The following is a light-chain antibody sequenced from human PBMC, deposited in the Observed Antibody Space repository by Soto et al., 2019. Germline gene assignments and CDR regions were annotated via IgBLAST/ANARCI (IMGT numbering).Light chain of an antibody. CDR3: QQRGFWPRT. Sequence: EIVLTQSPATLSLSPGERATVSRRASQSVSNNLAWYQHKPGQAPSLLIYDASNRATGIPPRFRGSGYGTDFTLTISSLDPEDFAVYYCQQRGFWPRTFGQGTRLEIK. V-gene: IGKV3-11*01. J-gene: IGKJ2*01. CDR2: DAS. CDR1: QSVSNN.